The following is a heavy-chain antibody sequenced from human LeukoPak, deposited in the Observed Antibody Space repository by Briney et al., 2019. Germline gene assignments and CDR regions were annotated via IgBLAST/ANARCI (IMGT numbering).Heavy chain of an antibody. Sequence: GGSLRLSCAASGFTFSRTSMHWVRQSPGKGLEWVAVISFDGGTKYYADSVKGRLTVSRDNSKKALYLQMNSLRTEDTAVYFCARGLTAIRGIEYSYYGMDVWGQGTTVTVSS. V-gene: IGHV3-30-3*01. CDR3: ARGLTAIRGIEYSYYGMDV. D-gene: IGHD3-10*01. CDR1: GFTFSRTS. J-gene: IGHJ6*02. CDR2: ISFDGGTK.